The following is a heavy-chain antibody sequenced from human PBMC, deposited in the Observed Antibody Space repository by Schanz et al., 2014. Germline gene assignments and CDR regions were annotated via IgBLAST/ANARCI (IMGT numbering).Heavy chain of an antibody. CDR2: ISASGGDT. CDR1: EFTFSTDA. V-gene: IGHV3-23*01. J-gene: IGHJ4*02. Sequence: EVQLLEYGGGLVQPGGSLRLSCAASEFTFSTDAMSWVRQAPGKGLEWLSVISASGGDTYYADSVKGRFTISRDNSKNTLYLQMNSLRAEDTAVYYCAKVRYSSGWRGDYFDEWGQGTLVTVAS. D-gene: IGHD6-25*01. CDR3: AKVRYSSGWRGDYFDE.